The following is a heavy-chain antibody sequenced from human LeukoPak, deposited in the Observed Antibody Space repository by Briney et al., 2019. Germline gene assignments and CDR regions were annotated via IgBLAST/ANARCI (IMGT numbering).Heavy chain of an antibody. CDR3: ARFEGYSSSSWYAFDY. CDR2: ISAYNGNT. V-gene: IGHV1-18*01. D-gene: IGHD6-13*01. J-gene: IGHJ4*02. CDR1: GYTFTSYG. Sequence: ASVKVSCKASGYTFTSYGISWVRQAPGQGLEWMGWISAYNGNTSYAQKLQGRVTMTTDTSTNTAYMELRSLRSDDTAVYYCARFEGYSSSSWYAFDYWGQGTLVTVSS.